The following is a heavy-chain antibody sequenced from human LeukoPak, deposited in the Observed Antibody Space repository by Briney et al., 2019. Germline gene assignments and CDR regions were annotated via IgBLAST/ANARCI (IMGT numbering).Heavy chain of an antibody. CDR2: LSGSGGGT. CDR1: GITLNNYG. Sequence: GSLGLSSAVSGITLNNYGMSWVREAPGKGLEWVAGLSGSGGGTNYPDSVKGRFTISRDNAKNTLYLQMNSLRAEDTAVYFCAKRGVVIRVILVGFHKEAYYFDSWGQGALVTVSS. J-gene: IGHJ4*02. CDR3: AKRGVVIRVILVGFHKEAYYFDS. V-gene: IGHV3-23*01. D-gene: IGHD3-10*01.